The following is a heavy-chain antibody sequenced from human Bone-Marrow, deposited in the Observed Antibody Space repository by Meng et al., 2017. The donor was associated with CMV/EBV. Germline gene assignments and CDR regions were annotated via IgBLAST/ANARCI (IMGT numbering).Heavy chain of an antibody. CDR2: IYSSGRT. D-gene: IGHD6-19*01. Sequence: SETPSLTCIVSGGSISRDYWSWIRQPPGKGLDWIGYIYSSGRTNYNPSLRSRLTISLDTSKKQFSLKFSSVTAADTAVYYCASGSPNNGWYPLADWGQGKLVNVSS. CDR1: GGSISRDY. V-gene: IGHV4-59*01. CDR3: ASGSPNNGWYPLAD. J-gene: IGHJ4*02.